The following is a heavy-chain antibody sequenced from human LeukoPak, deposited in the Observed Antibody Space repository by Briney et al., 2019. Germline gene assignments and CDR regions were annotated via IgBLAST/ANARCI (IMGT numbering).Heavy chain of an antibody. CDR1: GGSISGGGYS. CDR3: ARDSAYYDILTGYYKEHYFDY. J-gene: IGHJ4*02. V-gene: IGHV4-30-4*07. Sequence: SETLSLTCAVSGGSISGGGYSWSWIRQPPGKGLEWIGYIFYSGTTYYNPSLKSRITISVDTSKNQFSLKLSSVTAADTAVYYCARDSAYYDILTGYYKEHYFDYWGQGTLVTVSS. CDR2: IFYSGTT. D-gene: IGHD3-9*01.